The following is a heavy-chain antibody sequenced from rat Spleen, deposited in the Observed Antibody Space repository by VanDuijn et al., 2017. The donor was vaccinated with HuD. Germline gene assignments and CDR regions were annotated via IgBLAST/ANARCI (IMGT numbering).Heavy chain of an antibody. CDR2: ISYDGSTT. CDR3: ARRFDFDY. V-gene: IGHV5-29*01. J-gene: IGHJ2*01. D-gene: IGHD4-3*01. Sequence: EVQLVESDGGLLQPGRSLKLSCAASGFNFSDYFMAWVRQAPTKGLEWVATISYDGSTTYYRDSVKGRFTISRDNAKSTLYLQMDSLRSEDTATYYCARRFDFDYWGQGVMVTVSS. CDR1: GFNFSDYF.